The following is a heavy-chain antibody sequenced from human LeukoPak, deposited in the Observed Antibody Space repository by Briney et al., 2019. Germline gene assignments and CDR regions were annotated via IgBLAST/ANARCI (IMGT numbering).Heavy chain of an antibody. D-gene: IGHD6-25*01. CDR3: ARLIQQRRYFDY. CDR1: GGSISSYY. CDR2: IYYSGST. Sequence: SETLSLTCTVSGGSISSYYWSWIRQPPGKGLEWIGYIYYSGSTNYNPSLKSRVTISVDTSKNQFSLKLSSVTAADTAVYYCARLIQQRRYFDYWGQGTLVTVSS. J-gene: IGHJ4*02. V-gene: IGHV4-59*08.